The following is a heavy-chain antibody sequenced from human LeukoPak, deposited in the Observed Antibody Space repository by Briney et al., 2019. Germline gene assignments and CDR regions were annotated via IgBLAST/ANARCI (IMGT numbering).Heavy chain of an antibody. V-gene: IGHV4-38-2*02. CDR2: IYHSGST. J-gene: IGHJ4*02. CDR1: GYSISSGYY. Sequence: SETLSLTCTVSGYSISSGYYWGWIRQPPGKGLEWIGNIYHSGSTYYNPSLKSRVTISVDTSKNQFSLKLSSVTAADTAVYYCARDRPSTGFDYWGQGTLVTVSS. CDR3: ARDRPSTGFDY. D-gene: IGHD1-14*01.